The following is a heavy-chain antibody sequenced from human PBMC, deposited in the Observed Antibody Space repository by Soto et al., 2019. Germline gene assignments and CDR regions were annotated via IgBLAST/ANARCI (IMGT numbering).Heavy chain of an antibody. CDR2: IGNIYYSGST. CDR3: ARLGGYYQAFDQ. CDR1: GGSISRSSFF. J-gene: IGHJ4*02. Sequence: SETLSLTCTVSGGSISRSSFFWGWIRQPPGKGLEWIGSIGNIYYSGSTYYNPSLKSRVTISVDTSKNQFSLKLNSVTAADTAVYYCARLGGYYQAFDQWGQGSLVTVS. D-gene: IGHD3-22*01. V-gene: IGHV4-39*01.